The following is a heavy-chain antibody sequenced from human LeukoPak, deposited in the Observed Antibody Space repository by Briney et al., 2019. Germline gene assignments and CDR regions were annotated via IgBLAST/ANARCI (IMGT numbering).Heavy chain of an antibody. Sequence: GGSLRLSCAASGFTFSRYWMHWVRQAPGKGLVWVSRISSDGSSTSYADTVKGRFTISRDNAKNTLYLQMNSLRAEDTAVYYCASQIVAAANFDYWGQGTLVTVSS. CDR3: ASQIVAAANFDY. CDR2: ISSDGSST. CDR1: GFTFSRYW. J-gene: IGHJ4*02. V-gene: IGHV3-74*01. D-gene: IGHD2-2*01.